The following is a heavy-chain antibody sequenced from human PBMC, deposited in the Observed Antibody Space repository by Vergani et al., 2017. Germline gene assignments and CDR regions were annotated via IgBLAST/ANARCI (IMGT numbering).Heavy chain of an antibody. V-gene: IGHV3-21*01. CDR2: ISSSSSYI. CDR1: GFTFSSYS. D-gene: IGHD5-12*01. Sequence: EVQLVESGGGLVKPGGSLRLSCAASGFTFSSYSMNWVRQAPGKGLEWVSSISSSSSYIYYADSVKGRFTISRDNSKNTLYLQMNSLRAEDTAVYYCAREFPSHGGMELKWLHPPTGFDYWGQGTLVTVSS. J-gene: IGHJ4*02. CDR3: AREFPSHGGMELKWLHPPTGFDY.